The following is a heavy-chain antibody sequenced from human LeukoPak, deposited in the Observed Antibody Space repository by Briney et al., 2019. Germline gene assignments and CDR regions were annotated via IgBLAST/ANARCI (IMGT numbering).Heavy chain of an antibody. D-gene: IGHD1-26*01. J-gene: IGHJ4*02. CDR3: ARGDPTQYFDS. CDR2: ISSRSSSI. Sequence: GGSLRLSCAASGFNFSSYSMNWVRQAPGKGLEWVSYISSRSSSIYYADSVKGRFTISRDNAKNSLYLQINSLRAEDTALYYCARGDPTQYFDSWGQGILVTVSS. V-gene: IGHV3-48*01. CDR1: GFNFSSYS.